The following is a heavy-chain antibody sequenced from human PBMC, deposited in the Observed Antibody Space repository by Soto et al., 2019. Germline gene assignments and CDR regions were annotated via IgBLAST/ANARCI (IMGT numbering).Heavy chain of an antibody. V-gene: IGHV4-59*01. CDR2: IYYSGST. D-gene: IGHD2-2*01. J-gene: IGHJ5*02. CDR1: GGSISSYY. CDR3: ARGRTSQLNRWFDP. Sequence: KPSETLSLTCTVSGGSISSYYWSWIRQPPGKGLEWIGYIYYSGSTNYNPSLKSRVTISVDTSKNQFSLKLSSVTAADTAVYYCARGRTSQLNRWFDPWGQGTLVTVSS.